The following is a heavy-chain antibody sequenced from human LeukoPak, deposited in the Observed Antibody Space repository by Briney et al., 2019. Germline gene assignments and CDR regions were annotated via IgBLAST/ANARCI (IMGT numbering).Heavy chain of an antibody. J-gene: IGHJ4*02. CDR1: GYSFTSYA. CDR2: INAGNGNT. V-gene: IGHV1-3*01. Sequence: ASVKVSCKASGYSFTSYALHWVRQAPGQRLEWMGWINAGNGNTEYSQRFLDRVTITRDTSASTAYIELSSLRSEDTAVYYCAREVSGLDYWGQGTLLTVSS. CDR3: AREVSGLDY. D-gene: IGHD6-25*01.